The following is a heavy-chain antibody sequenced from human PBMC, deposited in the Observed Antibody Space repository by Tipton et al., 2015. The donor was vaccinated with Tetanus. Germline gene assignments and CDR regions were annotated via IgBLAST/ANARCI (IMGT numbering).Heavy chain of an antibody. CDR1: GFTVSNNY. CDR3: ARGPPKRFFDL. J-gene: IGHJ2*01. CDR2: IYSGGST. V-gene: IGHV3-53*01. Sequence: SLRLSCAASGFTVSNNYMSWVRQAPGKGLEWVSIIYSGGSTYYADTVKGRFTISRDNSKNTLYLQMNSLRVEDTAIYYCARGPPKRFFDLWGRGTLVPVSS.